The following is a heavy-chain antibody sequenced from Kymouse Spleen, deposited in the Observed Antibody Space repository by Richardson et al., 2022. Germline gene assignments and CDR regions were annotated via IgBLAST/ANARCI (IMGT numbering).Heavy chain of an antibody. CDR2: INHSGST. CDR3: ARGHGYSYGSLDY. Sequence: QVQLQQWGAGLLKPSETLSLTCAVYGGSFSGYYWSWIRQPPGKGLEWIGEINHSGSTNYNPSLKSRVTISVDTSKNQFSLKLSSVTAADTAVYYCARGHGYSYGSLDYWGQGTLVTVSS. CDR1: GGSFSGYY. V-gene: IGHV4-34*01. J-gene: IGHJ4*02. D-gene: IGHD5-18,IGHD5-18*01.